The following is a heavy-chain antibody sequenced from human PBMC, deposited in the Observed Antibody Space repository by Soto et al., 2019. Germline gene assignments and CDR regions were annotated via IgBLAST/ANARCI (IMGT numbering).Heavy chain of an antibody. D-gene: IGHD3-9*01. CDR3: ARDPDWYYYGMDV. CDR2: IYYSGST. CDR1: GGSISSGGYY. V-gene: IGHV4-31*03. Sequence: SETLSLTCTVSGGSISSGGYYWSWIRQHPGKGLEWIGYIYYSGSTYYNPSLKSRVTISVDTSKNQFSLKLSSVTAADTAVYYCARDPDWYYYGMDVWGQGTTVTVSS. J-gene: IGHJ6*02.